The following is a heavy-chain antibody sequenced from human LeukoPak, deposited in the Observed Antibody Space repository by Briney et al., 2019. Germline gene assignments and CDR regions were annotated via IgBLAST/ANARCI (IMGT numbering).Heavy chain of an antibody. D-gene: IGHD3-10*02. CDR1: GFTFSDYS. V-gene: IGHV3-21*01. J-gene: IGHJ6*04. CDR2: ISSSSSYI. Sequence: GGSLRLSCAASGFTFSDYSMNWVRQAPGKELEWVSSISSSSSYIFYADSVRGRFSISRDNAKNSLYLQMNSLRAEDTAVYYCAELGITMIGGVWGKGTTVTISS. CDR3: AELGITMIGGV.